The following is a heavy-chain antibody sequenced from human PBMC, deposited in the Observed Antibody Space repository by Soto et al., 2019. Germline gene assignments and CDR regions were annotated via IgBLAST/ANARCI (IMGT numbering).Heavy chain of an antibody. CDR3: ASLYRGIAAAAPFDY. D-gene: IGHD6-13*01. J-gene: IGHJ4*02. CDR2: INPNSGGT. CDR1: GYTFTGYH. V-gene: IGHV1-2*02. Sequence: ASVKVSCKASGYTFTGYHMHWVRQAPGQGLAWMGWINPNSGGTNYAQKFQGRVTMTRDTSISTAYMELSRLRSDDTAVYYCASLYRGIAAAAPFDYWGQGTLVTVSS.